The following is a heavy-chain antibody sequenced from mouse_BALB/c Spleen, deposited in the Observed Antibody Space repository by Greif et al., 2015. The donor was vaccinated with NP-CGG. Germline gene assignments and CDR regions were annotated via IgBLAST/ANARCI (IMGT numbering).Heavy chain of an antibody. CDR3: ARITTVVDY. CDR2: ISYDGSN. CDR1: GYSITSGYY. J-gene: IGHJ2*01. D-gene: IGHD1-1*01. V-gene: IGHV3-6*02. Sequence: EVQLQESGPGLVKPSQSLSLTCSVTGYSITSGYYWNWIRQLPGNKLEWMGYISYDGSNNYNPSLKNRISITRDTSKNQFFLKLNSVTTEDTATYYCARITTVVDYWGRGTTLTVSS.